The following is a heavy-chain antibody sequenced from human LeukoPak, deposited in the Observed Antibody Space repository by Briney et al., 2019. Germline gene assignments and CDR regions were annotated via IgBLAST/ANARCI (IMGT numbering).Heavy chain of an antibody. CDR3: AKDPNGDYVGAFDY. D-gene: IGHD4-17*01. CDR1: GFTFSSYA. V-gene: IGHV3-23*01. J-gene: IGHJ4*02. Sequence: GGSLGLSCAASGFTFSSYAMTWVRRAPGKGLEWVSSITGSGAGTSYADSVKGRFTISRDNSRNTLYLQMNSLRAEDTAIYYCAKDPNGDYVGAFDYWGPGTLVTVSS. CDR2: ITGSGAGT.